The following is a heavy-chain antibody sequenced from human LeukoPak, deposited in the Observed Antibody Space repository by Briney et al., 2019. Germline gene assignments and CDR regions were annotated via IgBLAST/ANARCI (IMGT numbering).Heavy chain of an antibody. CDR2: INGDGSSI. CDR3: ARDYDSSGYYSFQH. CDR1: GFTFSRYW. V-gene: IGHV3-74*01. J-gene: IGHJ1*01. Sequence: GSLKVSCAASGFTFSRYWMHWVRQAPGRGLVWVSRINGDGSSIRYADTVKGRFTNSRDNAKNTLYLQMNSLRAEDTAVYYCARDYDSSGYYSFQHWGQGTLVTVSS. D-gene: IGHD3-22*01.